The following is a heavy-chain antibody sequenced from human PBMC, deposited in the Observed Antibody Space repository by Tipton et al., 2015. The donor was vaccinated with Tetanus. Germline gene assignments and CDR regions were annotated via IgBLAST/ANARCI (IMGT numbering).Heavy chain of an antibody. D-gene: IGHD3-3*01. CDR2: IYHNGRA. CDR3: ARANFDFSKKGPFDS. V-gene: IGHV4-4*01. Sequence: TLSLTCAVSRVSIDGAQWWSWVRQPPGKGPEWIGEIYHNGRANYNPSLKSRVALSVDQSKNQFSLKLASVTAADTAVYFCARANFDFSKKGPFDSWGQGILVIVSA. J-gene: IGHJ4*02. CDR1: RVSIDGAQW.